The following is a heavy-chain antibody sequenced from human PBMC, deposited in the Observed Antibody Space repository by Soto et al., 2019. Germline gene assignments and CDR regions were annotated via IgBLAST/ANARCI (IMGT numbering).Heavy chain of an antibody. CDR3: AKGDCSGGSCYFSAFDI. Sequence: QVQLVESGGGVVQPGRSLRLSCAASGFTFSSYGMHWVRQAPGKGLEWVAVISYDGTNNYYTESVKGRFTISRDNSKNTLFLQMNSLRAEDTAVYFCAKGDCSGGSCYFSAFDIWAKGQWSPSPQ. V-gene: IGHV3-30*18. J-gene: IGHJ3*02. CDR2: ISYDGTNN. D-gene: IGHD2-15*01. CDR1: GFTFSSYG.